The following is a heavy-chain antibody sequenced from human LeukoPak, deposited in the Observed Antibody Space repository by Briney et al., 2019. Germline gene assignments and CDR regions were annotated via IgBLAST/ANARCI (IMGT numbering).Heavy chain of an antibody. J-gene: IGHJ4*02. CDR3: ARQEGTGYCSSTSCYQFSY. CDR1: GFTFSSYE. D-gene: IGHD2-2*01. Sequence: GGSLRLSCAASGFTFSSYEMNWVRQAPGKGLEWVSYISSSGSTIYYADSVKGRFTISRDNAKNSLYLQMNRLRAEDTAVYYCARQEGTGYCSSTSCYQFSYWGQGTLVTVSS. CDR2: ISSSGSTI. V-gene: IGHV3-48*03.